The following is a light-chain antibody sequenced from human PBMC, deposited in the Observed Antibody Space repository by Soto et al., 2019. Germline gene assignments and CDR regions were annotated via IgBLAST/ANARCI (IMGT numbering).Light chain of an antibody. CDR3: QQRSNWPST. CDR1: QSVSGY. V-gene: IGKV3-11*01. J-gene: IGKJ4*01. CDR2: DAS. Sequence: EIVLTQSPATLSLSPGERVTLSCRASQSVSGYLAWYQQKPGQAPRLLMYDASNRATGIPARFXGSGSGTXXXXXXXSLEPEDFAVYYCQQRSNWPSTFGGGTKVEIK.